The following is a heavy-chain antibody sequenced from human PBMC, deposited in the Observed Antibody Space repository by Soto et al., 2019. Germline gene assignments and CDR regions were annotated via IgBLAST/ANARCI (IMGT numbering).Heavy chain of an antibody. Sequence: GXSVKVSFKASGYTFTSYYMHWVRHSPGQGLEWMGIINPSGGSTSYAQKFQGRVTMTRDTSTSTVYMELSSLRYEDTAVYYCARDFWLKQWLAFDYWGQGTLVTVSS. CDR1: GYTFTSYY. J-gene: IGHJ4*02. V-gene: IGHV1-46*01. CDR2: INPSGGST. D-gene: IGHD6-19*01. CDR3: ARDFWLKQWLAFDY.